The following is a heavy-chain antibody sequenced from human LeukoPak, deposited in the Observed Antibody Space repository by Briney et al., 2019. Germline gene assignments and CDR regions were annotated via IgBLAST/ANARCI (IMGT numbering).Heavy chain of an antibody. V-gene: IGHV1-69*05. CDR2: IIPIFGTA. D-gene: IGHD6-19*01. J-gene: IGHJ4*02. Sequence: ASVKVSCKASGGTFSSYAISWVRQAPGQGLEWMGRIIPIFGTANYAQKFQGRATITTDESTSTAYMELSSLRSEDTAVYYCAREVLYSSGSFDYWGQGTLVTVSS. CDR1: GGTFSSYA. CDR3: AREVLYSSGSFDY.